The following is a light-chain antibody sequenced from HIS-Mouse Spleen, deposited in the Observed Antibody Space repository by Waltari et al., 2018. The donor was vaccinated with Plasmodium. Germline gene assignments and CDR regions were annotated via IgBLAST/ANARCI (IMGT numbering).Light chain of an antibody. J-gene: IGKJ3*01. CDR2: GAS. V-gene: IGKV3-15*01. CDR3: QQYNNWSFT. CDR1: QSVSSN. Sequence: EIVMTQSPATLSVFPGERATLSCRASQSVSSNLAWYQQKPGQAPRLLIYGASTRATVIPARFSGSGSGTEFTLTISSLQSEDFAVYYCQQYNNWSFTFGPGTKVDIK.